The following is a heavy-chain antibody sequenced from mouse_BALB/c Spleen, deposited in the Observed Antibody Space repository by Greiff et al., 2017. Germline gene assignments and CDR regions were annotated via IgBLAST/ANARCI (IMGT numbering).Heavy chain of an antibody. V-gene: IGHV3-2*02. CDR2: ISYSGST. Sequence: EVKLMESGPGLVKPSQSLSLTCTVTGYSITSDYAWNWIRQFPGNKLEWMGYISYSGSTSYNPSLKSRISITRDTSKNQFFLQLNSVTTEDTATYYCARESLSHFDYWGQGTTLTVSS. J-gene: IGHJ2*01. CDR1: GYSITSDYA. CDR3: ARESLSHFDY. D-gene: IGHD6-5*01.